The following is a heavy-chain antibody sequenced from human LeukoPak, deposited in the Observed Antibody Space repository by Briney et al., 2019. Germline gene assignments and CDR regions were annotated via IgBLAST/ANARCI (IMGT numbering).Heavy chain of an antibody. CDR3: AQLGDVDY. CDR2: IGGSGGST. CDR1: GFTFSNYA. V-gene: IGHV3-23*01. D-gene: IGHD1-1*01. J-gene: IGHJ4*02. Sequence: GGSLRLSSAASGFTFSNYAMTWVRQAPGRGLEWVSAIGGSGGSTYYADSVKGRFTISRDNSKNTVYLQMNSLRAEDTAVYYCAQLGDVDYWGQGTLVTASS.